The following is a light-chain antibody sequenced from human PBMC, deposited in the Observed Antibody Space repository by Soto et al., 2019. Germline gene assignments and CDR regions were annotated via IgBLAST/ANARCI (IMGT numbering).Light chain of an antibody. J-gene: IGKJ1*01. CDR1: QSINKW. CDR3: QQSKSSST. CDR2: EVS. V-gene: IGKV1-5*03. Sequence: DILLTQSRSTLSASVGDRLTIPCRASQSINKWLAWYQHKPGKAPNLLIYEVSTLHSGVPSRFSGSGSGTEFTLTINSLQPDDFATYYCQQSKSSSTFGQGTKVDIK.